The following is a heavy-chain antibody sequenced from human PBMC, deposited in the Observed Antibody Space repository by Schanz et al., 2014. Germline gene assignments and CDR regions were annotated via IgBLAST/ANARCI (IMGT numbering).Heavy chain of an antibody. Sequence: VQLLQFGGGVVKPGGSLRLSCAASGFTFSSYAMSWVRQAPGKGLEWVSSISHSGGSKYYADSVKGRFTISRDNSENTLYLQMNSLSADDTAVFYCAKGMGYCSGGTCYDYYYYGLDVWGQGTTVTVSS. CDR1: GFTFSSYA. CDR2: ISHSGGSK. D-gene: IGHD2-15*01. V-gene: IGHV3-23*01. J-gene: IGHJ6*02. CDR3: AKGMGYCSGGTCYDYYYYGLDV.